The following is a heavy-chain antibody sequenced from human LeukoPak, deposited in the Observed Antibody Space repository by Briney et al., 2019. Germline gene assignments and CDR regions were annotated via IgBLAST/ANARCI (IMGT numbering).Heavy chain of an antibody. CDR1: GGSISSYY. D-gene: IGHD2-2*02. Sequence: SETLSLTCTVSGGSISSYYWSWIRQPPGRGLEWIGYIYYSGAVNYNPSLKSRVAISVDTSKNQFSLKVSSVTAADTAVYYCVYRHWYNWFDPWGQGTLVTVSS. V-gene: IGHV4-59*01. J-gene: IGHJ5*02. CDR2: IYYSGAV. CDR3: VYRHWYNWFDP.